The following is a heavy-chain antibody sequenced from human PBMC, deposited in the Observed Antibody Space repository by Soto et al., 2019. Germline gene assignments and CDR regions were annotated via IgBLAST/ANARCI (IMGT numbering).Heavy chain of an antibody. CDR3: ASSFTFGGVIVTGAFDI. CDR1: GYTFTSYG. D-gene: IGHD3-16*02. Sequence: QVQLVQSGAEVKKPGASVKVSCKASGYTFTSYGFTWVRQAPGQGLEWMGWISAYNGNTNYAQKLQGRVTMTTDTSTSTAYMELRSLRSDDTAVYYCASSFTFGGVIVTGAFDIWGQGTMVTVSS. CDR2: ISAYNGNT. J-gene: IGHJ3*02. V-gene: IGHV1-18*01.